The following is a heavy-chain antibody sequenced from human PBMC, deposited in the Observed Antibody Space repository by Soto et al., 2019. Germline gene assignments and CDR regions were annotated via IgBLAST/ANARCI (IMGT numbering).Heavy chain of an antibody. D-gene: IGHD5-12*01. J-gene: IGHJ4*02. Sequence: SETLSRTCALRGRSFRGYHWTRIRQPPGKGLEWIGPSKNRGSTNDNPSPESRVTISRDTSKNQFSLSLSSVTAADTAISYCARGGYTRRWFRFWDQGILVTVSS. CDR1: GRSFRGYH. CDR3: ARGGYTRRWFRF. V-gene: IGHV4-34*01. CDR2: SKNRGST.